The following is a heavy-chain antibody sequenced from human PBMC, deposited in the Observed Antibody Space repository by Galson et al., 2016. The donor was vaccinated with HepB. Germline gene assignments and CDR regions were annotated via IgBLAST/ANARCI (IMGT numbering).Heavy chain of an antibody. D-gene: IGHD4-17*01. Sequence: SETLSLTCAVSGCSLSENYWWGWIRQPPGRGLEWIGYIHYSGGTFYTPSHKSRVTMAVDTSKNQFSLKLSSVTAVDTAMYYCARRSTYGDYDYWGQGILVTVSS. CDR1: GCSLSENYW. CDR3: ARRSTYGDYDY. CDR2: IHYSGGT. V-gene: IGHV4-28*01. J-gene: IGHJ4*02.